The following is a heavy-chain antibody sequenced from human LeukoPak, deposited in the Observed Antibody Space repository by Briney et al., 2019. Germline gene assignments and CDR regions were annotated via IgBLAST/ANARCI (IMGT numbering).Heavy chain of an antibody. D-gene: IGHD3/OR15-3a*01. CDR3: ARGLDWLYGKDV. Sequence: SETLSLTCAVYGGSFSGYYWSWIRQPPGKGLEWIGEINHSGSTNYNPSLKSRVTISVDTSKNQFSLKLSSVTAADTAVYYCARGLDWLYGKDVWGQGTTVTVSS. CDR1: GGSFSGYY. CDR2: INHSGST. J-gene: IGHJ6*02. V-gene: IGHV4-34*01.